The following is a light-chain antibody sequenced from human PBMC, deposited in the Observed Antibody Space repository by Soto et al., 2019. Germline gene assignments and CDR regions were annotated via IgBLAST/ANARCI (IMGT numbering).Light chain of an antibody. CDR1: QSISSW. Sequence: DIPMTQSPSTLSASVGDRVTITCRASQSISSWLAWYQQKPGKAPKLLIYDASRLHSGVPSRFSGSGSGTEFILTISSLQPDDFATYHCQHYNSYSSETFGQGTKLEIK. V-gene: IGKV1-5*01. CDR3: QHYNSYSSET. J-gene: IGKJ2*01. CDR2: DAS.